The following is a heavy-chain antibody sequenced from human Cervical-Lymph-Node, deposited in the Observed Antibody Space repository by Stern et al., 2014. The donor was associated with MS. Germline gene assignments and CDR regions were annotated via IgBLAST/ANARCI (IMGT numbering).Heavy chain of an antibody. V-gene: IGHV1-18*01. D-gene: IGHD2-8*01. CDR2: ISADSGTT. CDR3: ARDKMHAFDY. CDR1: GYTFSSYG. J-gene: IGHJ4*02. Sequence: VQLVESGTEVKKPGASLIVSCKASGYTFSSYGISWVRQAPGQGLEWVSWISADSGTTKYAQNLRDRITLTRDTSTGTAYMELRTLRSEDTAVYYCARDKMHAFDYWGQGTLVSVSS.